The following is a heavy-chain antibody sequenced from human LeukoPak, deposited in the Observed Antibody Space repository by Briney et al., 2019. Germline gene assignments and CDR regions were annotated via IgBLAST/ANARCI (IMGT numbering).Heavy chain of an antibody. D-gene: IGHD6-19*01. J-gene: IGHJ5*02. CDR3: ATVAGTKGVNWFDP. CDR2: ISRNSGSI. CDR1: GFTFDDYA. V-gene: IGHV3-9*01. Sequence: GGSLRLSCAASGFTFDDYAMHWVRQAPGKGLEWVSGISRNSGSIGYADSVKGRFTISRDNAKNSLYLQMNSLRAEDTALYYCATVAGTKGVNWFDPWXXXXXXTVXS.